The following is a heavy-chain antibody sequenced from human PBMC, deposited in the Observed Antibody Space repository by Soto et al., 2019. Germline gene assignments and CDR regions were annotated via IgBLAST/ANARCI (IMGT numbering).Heavy chain of an antibody. Sequence: GSLRLSCAASGFTFSSYGMHWVRQAPGKGLEWVAVISYDGSNKYYADSVKGRFTISRDNSKNTLYLQMNSLRAEDTAVYYCAKVYDSSGYYLDYWGQGTLVTVSS. V-gene: IGHV3-30*18. CDR3: AKVYDSSGYYLDY. CDR2: ISYDGSNK. D-gene: IGHD3-22*01. J-gene: IGHJ4*02. CDR1: GFTFSSYG.